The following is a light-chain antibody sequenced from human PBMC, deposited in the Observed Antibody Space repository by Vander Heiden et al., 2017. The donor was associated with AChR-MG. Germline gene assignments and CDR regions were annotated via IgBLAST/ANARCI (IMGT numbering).Light chain of an antibody. CDR1: NIGSKS. Sequence: SYVLTQAPSVSGAPGKTARITCGGNNIGSKSVHWYQKKPGQAPVLVIYDDSDRPAGIPERFSGSNSGNTATLTISRVEAGDEADYYCQVWDSPWVFGGGTKLTVL. CDR3: QVWDSPWV. CDR2: DDS. V-gene: IGLV3-21*04. J-gene: IGLJ3*02.